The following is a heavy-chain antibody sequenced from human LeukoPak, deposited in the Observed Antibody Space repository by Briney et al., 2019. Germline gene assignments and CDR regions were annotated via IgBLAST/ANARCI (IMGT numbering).Heavy chain of an antibody. CDR2: ISGSGRST. D-gene: IGHD6-19*01. V-gene: IGHV3-23*01. CDR1: GFTFSKYA. J-gene: IGHJ4*02. Sequence: GGSLRLSCAGSGFTFSKYAMSWVRQAPGKGLEWVSPISGSGRSTYYADAVKGRFTISRDNSKNTLYLQMNSLRVEDTAIYYCARAPTDVSGHFDYWGQGTLVTVSS. CDR3: ARAPTDVSGHFDY.